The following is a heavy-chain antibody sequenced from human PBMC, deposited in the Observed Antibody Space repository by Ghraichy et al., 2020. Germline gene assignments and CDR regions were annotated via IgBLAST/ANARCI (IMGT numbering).Heavy chain of an antibody. CDR2: ISSSSTYI. V-gene: IGHV3-21*01. CDR3: ARGWDILTDWYNWFDP. J-gene: IGHJ5*02. D-gene: IGHD3-9*01. Sequence: GGSLRLSCAASGFTFSSFSMNWVRQAPGKGLEWVSSISSSSTYIYYADSVKGRFTISRDNAKNSLYLQMNSLRAEDTAVYYCARGWDILTDWYNWFDPWGQGTLVTVSS. CDR1: GFTFSSFS.